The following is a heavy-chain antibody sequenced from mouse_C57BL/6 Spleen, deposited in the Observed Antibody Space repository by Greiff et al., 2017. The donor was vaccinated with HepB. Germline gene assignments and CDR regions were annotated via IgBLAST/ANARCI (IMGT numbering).Heavy chain of an antibody. CDR2: IDPETGGT. CDR3: GLLYYAMDY. J-gene: IGHJ4*01. Sequence: VKLVESGAELVRPGASVTLSCKASGYTFTDYEMHWVKQTPVHGLEWIGAIDPETGGTAYNQKFKGKAILTADKSSSTAYMELRSLTSEDSAVYYGGLLYYAMDYWGQGTSVTVSS. CDR1: GYTFTDYE. V-gene: IGHV1-15*01. D-gene: IGHD1-1*01.